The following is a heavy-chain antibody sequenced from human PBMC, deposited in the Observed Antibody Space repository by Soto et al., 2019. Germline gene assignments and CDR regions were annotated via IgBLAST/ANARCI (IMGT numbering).Heavy chain of an antibody. Sequence: ASVKVSCKASGYTFTSYYMHWVRQAPGQGLEWMGIINPSGGSTSYAQKFQGRVTMTRDTSTSTVYMELSSLRSEDTAVYYCARSSRYYGSESAPHDYSGRGTLVTVSS. J-gene: IGHJ4*01. CDR2: INPSGGST. CDR3: ARSSRYYGSESAPHDY. D-gene: IGHD3-10*01. CDR1: GYTFTSYY. V-gene: IGHV1-46*03.